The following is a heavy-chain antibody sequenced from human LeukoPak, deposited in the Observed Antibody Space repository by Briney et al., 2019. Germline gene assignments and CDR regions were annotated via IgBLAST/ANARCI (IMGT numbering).Heavy chain of an antibody. CDR1: GFTFSSYA. Sequence: PGGSLRLSCAASGFTFSSYAMHWVRQAPGKGLEWVAVISYDGSNKYYEDSVKGRFTISRDNSKNTLYLQMNSVRAEDTAVYYCAREIVVVVAATHDAFDIWGQGTMVTVSS. CDR2: ISYDGSNK. CDR3: AREIVVVVAATHDAFDI. D-gene: IGHD2-15*01. V-gene: IGHV3-30*01. J-gene: IGHJ3*02.